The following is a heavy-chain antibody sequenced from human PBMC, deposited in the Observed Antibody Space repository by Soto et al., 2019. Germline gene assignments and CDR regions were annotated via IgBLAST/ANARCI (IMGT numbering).Heavy chain of an antibody. CDR3: ARDQDWGHPVTFLLSGY. J-gene: IGHJ4*02. CDR2: ISYDGSNK. D-gene: IGHD4-17*01. V-gene: IGHV3-30-3*01. CDR1: GFTFSSYA. Sequence: QVQLVESGGGVVQPGRSLRLSCAASGFTFSSYAMHWVRQAPGEGLEWVAVISYDGSNKYYADSVKGRFTISRDNSKNTLYLQMNSLRAEDTAVYYCARDQDWGHPVTFLLSGYWGQGTLVTVSS.